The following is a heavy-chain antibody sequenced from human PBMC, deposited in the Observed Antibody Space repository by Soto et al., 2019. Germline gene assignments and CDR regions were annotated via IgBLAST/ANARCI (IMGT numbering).Heavy chain of an antibody. CDR3: TRDRYCTNGVCYYYYYYMDV. CDR2: IRSKAYGGTT. Sequence: PGGSLRLSCTASGFTFGDYAMSWFRQAPGKGLEWVGFIRSKAYGGTTEYAASVKGRFTISRDDSKSIAYLQMNSLKTEDTAVYYCTRDRYCTNGVCYYYYYYMDVWGKGTTVTVSS. J-gene: IGHJ6*03. V-gene: IGHV3-49*03. D-gene: IGHD2-8*01. CDR1: GFTFGDYA.